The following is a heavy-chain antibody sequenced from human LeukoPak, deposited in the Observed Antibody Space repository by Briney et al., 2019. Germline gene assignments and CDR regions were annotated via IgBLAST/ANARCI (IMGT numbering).Heavy chain of an antibody. V-gene: IGHV4-34*01. Sequence: SETLSLTCAVYGGSFSGYYWSWIRQPPGKGLEWIGEINHSGSTNYNPSLKSRVTISVDTSKNQFSLKLSSVTAADTAVYYRARVPYYDFWSGYYADYWGQGTLVTVSS. CDR3: ARVPYYDFWSGYYADY. J-gene: IGHJ4*02. CDR1: GGSFSGYY. D-gene: IGHD3-3*01. CDR2: INHSGST.